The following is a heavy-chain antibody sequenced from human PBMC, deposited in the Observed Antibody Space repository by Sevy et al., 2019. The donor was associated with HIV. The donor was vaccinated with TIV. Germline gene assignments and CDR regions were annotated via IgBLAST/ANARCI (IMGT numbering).Heavy chain of an antibody. CDR1: GGSISSYY. J-gene: IGHJ5*02. D-gene: IGHD6-19*01. Sequence: SETLSLTCTVSGGSISSYYWSWIRQPPGKGLEWIGYIYYSGSTNYNPSLKSRVTISVDTSKNQFSLKLSSVTAADTAVYYCARSGYSSGWYGGWFDPWGQGTLVTVSS. CDR2: IYYSGST. CDR3: ARSGYSSGWYGGWFDP. V-gene: IGHV4-59*01.